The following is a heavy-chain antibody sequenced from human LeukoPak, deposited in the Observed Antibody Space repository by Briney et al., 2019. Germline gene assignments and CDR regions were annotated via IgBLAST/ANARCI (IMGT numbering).Heavy chain of an antibody. CDR3: GAGSGPGYYYGLGD. V-gene: IGHV3-64D*09. CDR1: GFSFSSFA. J-gene: IGHJ6*02. D-gene: IGHD6-19*01. CDR2: ISSNGDSA. Sequence: GGSLRLSCSASGFSFSSFAMYWVRQAPGKGLEYVSGISSNGDSAYYGDSVKGRVTISRDNSKNTLYLQTSSLRAEDTAVYYCGAGSGPGYYYGLGDWGQGTTVTVSS.